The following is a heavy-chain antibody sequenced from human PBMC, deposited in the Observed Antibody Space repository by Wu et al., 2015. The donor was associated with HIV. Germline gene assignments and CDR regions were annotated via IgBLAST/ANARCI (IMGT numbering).Heavy chain of an antibody. CDR3: ARNVEN. J-gene: IGHJ4*02. Sequence: QVHLVQSGAEVKKPGASVKVSCKASGYTFIGYDVHWVRQAPGQGLEWMGWFKPSNGLTNYAPKFQGRVTMTGDTSVNTAYMELTRLRSDDSAMYYCARNVENWGQGTPVTVSS. D-gene: IGHD3-16*01. CDR1: GYTFIGYD. CDR2: FKPSNGLT. V-gene: IGHV1-2*02.